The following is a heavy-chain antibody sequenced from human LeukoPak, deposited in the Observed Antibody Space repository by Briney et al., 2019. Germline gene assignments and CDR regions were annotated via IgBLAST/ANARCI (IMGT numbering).Heavy chain of an antibody. D-gene: IGHD2-8*01. CDR1: GGSVSSGSYC. V-gene: IGHV4-61*01. CDR2: IYYTGST. CDR3: ARGVVQPDFDY. Sequence: SETLSLTRTVSGGSVSSGSYCWTWLRQPPGKGLEWIGYIYYTGSTNYNPSLKSRVTISVDTSKNQFSLKLDSVTAADTAVYYCARGVVQPDFDYWGQGTLVTVSS. J-gene: IGHJ4*02.